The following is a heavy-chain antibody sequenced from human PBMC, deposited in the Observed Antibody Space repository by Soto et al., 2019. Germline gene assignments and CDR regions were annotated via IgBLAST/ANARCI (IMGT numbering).Heavy chain of an antibody. CDR1: GGSISSSSYY. J-gene: IGHJ4*02. D-gene: IGHD2-15*01. Sequence: SETLSLTCTVSGGSISSSSYYWGWIRQPPGKGLEWIGSIYYSGSTYYNPSLKSRVTISVDTSKNQFSLRLSSVTAADTAVYYCASQVLGYCSGGSCYHLKQYYFDYWGQGTLVTVSS. V-gene: IGHV4-39*01. CDR2: IYYSGST. CDR3: ASQVLGYCSGGSCYHLKQYYFDY.